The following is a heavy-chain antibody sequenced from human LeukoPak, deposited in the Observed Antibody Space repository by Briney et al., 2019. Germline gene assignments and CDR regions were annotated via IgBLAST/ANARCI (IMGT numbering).Heavy chain of an antibody. CDR1: GFTFSSYD. CDR3: ARDLNREDFDY. J-gene: IGHJ4*02. CDR2: IGTAGDT. Sequence: GESLRLSCAASGFTFSSYDMHWVRQATGKGLEWVSAIGTAGDTYYPGSVKGRFTISRDNSNNTLYLQMSSLRVEDTAVYYCARDLNREDFDYWGQGTLVVVSS. D-gene: IGHD1-14*01. V-gene: IGHV3-13*01.